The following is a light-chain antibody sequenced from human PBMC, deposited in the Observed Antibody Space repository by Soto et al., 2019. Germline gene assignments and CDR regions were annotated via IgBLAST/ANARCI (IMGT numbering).Light chain of an antibody. CDR2: DAS. Sequence: DIQMTQSPSSLSASVGDRVTITCQASQDISNYLNWYQQKPGKAPKLLIYDASNLETGVPSRFSGSGSGTDFTFTISSLQPEDIATYYCQQYDNLLTVGGGTKV. CDR1: QDISNY. J-gene: IGKJ4*01. CDR3: QQYDNLLT. V-gene: IGKV1-33*01.